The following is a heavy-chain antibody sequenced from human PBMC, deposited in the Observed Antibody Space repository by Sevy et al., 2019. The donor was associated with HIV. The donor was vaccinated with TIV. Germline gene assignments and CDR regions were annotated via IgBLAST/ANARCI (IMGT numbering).Heavy chain of an antibody. V-gene: IGHV3-7*01. J-gene: IGHJ4*02. CDR2: IKQDGSEE. D-gene: IGHD3-10*01. CDR3: AREGFGEDY. Sequence: LSLTCAASGFNFGSYWMSWVRQAPGKGLEWVANIKQDGSEEYYVDSVKGRFTISRDNAKNSLYLQMNSLRADDTAVYYCAREGFGEDYWGQGTLVTVSS. CDR1: GFNFGSYW.